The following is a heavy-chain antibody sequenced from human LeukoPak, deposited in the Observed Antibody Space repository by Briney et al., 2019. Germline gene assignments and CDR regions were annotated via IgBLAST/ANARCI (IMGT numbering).Heavy chain of an antibody. J-gene: IGHJ4*02. D-gene: IGHD3-10*01. CDR1: GFTVSSNY. V-gene: IGHV3-7*05. CDR2: INGDGSDR. CDR3: ARTRVGDYLDY. Sequence: GGSLRLSCAASGFTVSSNYMNWVRKAPGKGPEWVASINGDGSDRYYVDSMQGRFTISRDNPKNSLYLQMNSLRAEDTAIYYCARTRVGDYLDYWGQGTLVAVSS.